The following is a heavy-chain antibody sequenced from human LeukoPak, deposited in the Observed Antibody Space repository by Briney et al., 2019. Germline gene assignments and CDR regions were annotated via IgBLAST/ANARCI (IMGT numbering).Heavy chain of an antibody. CDR2: IYTSGST. D-gene: IGHD6-6*01. CDR1: GGSIRNYY. V-gene: IGHV4-4*07. CDR3: ARVTYSSSSMSLDAFDI. Sequence: SETLSLTCTVSGGSIRNYYWSWIRQPAGKGLEWIGRIYTSGSTSYNPSLKSRVTMSVDTSKNQLSLKLSSMTAADTAVYYCARVTYSSSSMSLDAFDIWGQGTMVTVSS. J-gene: IGHJ3*02.